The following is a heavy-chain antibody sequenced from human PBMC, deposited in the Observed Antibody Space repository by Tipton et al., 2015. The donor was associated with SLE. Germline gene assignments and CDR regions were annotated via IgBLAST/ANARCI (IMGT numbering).Heavy chain of an antibody. J-gene: IGHJ5*02. Sequence: QLVQSGAEVKKPGESLKISCKGSGYSFTSYWIGWVRQMPGKGLEWMGRIDPSDSYTNYSPSFQGHVTISADKSISTAYLQWSSLKASDTAMYYCARMPYYYDSSAPGWFDPWGQGTLVTVSS. CDR3: ARMPYYYDSSAPGWFDP. CDR2: IDPSDSYT. V-gene: IGHV5-10-1*01. CDR1: GYSFTSYW. D-gene: IGHD3-22*01.